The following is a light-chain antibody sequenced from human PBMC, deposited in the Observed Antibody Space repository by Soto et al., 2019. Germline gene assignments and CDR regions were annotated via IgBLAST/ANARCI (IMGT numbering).Light chain of an antibody. CDR3: QQYISTPWT. CDR2: WAS. CDR1: HNFLSTSNNKTY. V-gene: IGKV4-1*01. Sequence: DIVMTQSPDSLAVSLGERATIYFKSIHNFLSTSNNKTYLTWYQQKPGQPPKLLIYWASTRESGVPDRFSGSGSGTDFTLTISSLQAEDVAVYYCQQYISTPWTFGQGTKVDI. J-gene: IGKJ1*01.